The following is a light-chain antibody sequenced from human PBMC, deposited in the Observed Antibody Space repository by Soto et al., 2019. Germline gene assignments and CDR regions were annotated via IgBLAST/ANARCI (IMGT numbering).Light chain of an antibody. Sequence: EIVLTQSPATLSLSPGERATLSCRASQSVSSYFAWYQQKPGRAPRLLIYDASSRATGIPARFIGSGLWTDFTLTISSLEPEEFAVYYCQQRSNWPITFGQGTRLEIK. V-gene: IGKV3-11*01. J-gene: IGKJ5*01. CDR3: QQRSNWPIT. CDR2: DAS. CDR1: QSVSSY.